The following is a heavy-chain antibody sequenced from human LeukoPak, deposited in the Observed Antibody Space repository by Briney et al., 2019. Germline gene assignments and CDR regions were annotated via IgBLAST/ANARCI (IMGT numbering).Heavy chain of an antibody. V-gene: IGHV4-39*01. CDR2: IYYSGST. CDR1: GGSISSSSYY. CDR3: ARLDFWSGYYLDY. Sequence: SETLSLTCTVSGGSISSSSYYWGWLRQPPGKGLEWIGSIYYSGSTYYNPSLKSRVTISVDTSKNQFSLKLSSVTAADTAVYYCARLDFWSGYYLDYWGQGTLVTVSS. D-gene: IGHD3-3*01. J-gene: IGHJ4*02.